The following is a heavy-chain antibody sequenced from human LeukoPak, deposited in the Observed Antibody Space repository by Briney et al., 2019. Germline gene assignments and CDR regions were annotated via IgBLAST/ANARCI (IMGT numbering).Heavy chain of an antibody. V-gene: IGHV1-2*02. CDR1: GYTFTGYY. Sequence: ASVKVSCKASGYTFTGYYMHWVRQAPGQGLEWMGWINPNSGGTNYAQKFQGRVTMTRDTSISTAYMELSRLRSDDTAVYYCARDRTTVTTFSYYYYYMDVWGKGTTVTVSS. D-gene: IGHD4-17*01. CDR3: ARDRTTVTTFSYYYYYMDV. CDR2: INPNSGGT. J-gene: IGHJ6*03.